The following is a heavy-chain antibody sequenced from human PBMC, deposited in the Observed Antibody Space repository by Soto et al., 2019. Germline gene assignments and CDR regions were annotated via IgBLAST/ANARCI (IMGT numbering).Heavy chain of an antibody. J-gene: IGHJ5*02. V-gene: IGHV4-30-2*01. Sequence: PSETLSLTCAVSGGSISSGGYSWSWIRQPPGKGLEWIGYIYHSVSTYYNPSLKSRVTISVDRSKNQFSLKLSSVTAADTAVYYCARAVPGWFDPWGQGTLVTASS. CDR2: IYHSVST. CDR3: ARAVPGWFDP. CDR1: GGSISSGGYS.